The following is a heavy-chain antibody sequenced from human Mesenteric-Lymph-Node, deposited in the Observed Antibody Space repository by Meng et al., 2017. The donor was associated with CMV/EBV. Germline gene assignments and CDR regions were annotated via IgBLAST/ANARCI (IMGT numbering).Heavy chain of an antibody. CDR1: GYTFINYG. CDR3: ARVEWGRGPAARGYYAMDV. V-gene: IGHV1-18*01. J-gene: IGHJ6*02. Sequence: ASVKVSCKASGYTFINYGISWVRQAPGQGLECMGWISAYNGNTNYAQKLQGRLTMTTDTSTTTAYMELSSLRSDDTAVYYCARVEWGRGPAARGYYAMDVWGQETTVTVSS. D-gene: IGHD2-2*01. CDR2: ISAYNGNT.